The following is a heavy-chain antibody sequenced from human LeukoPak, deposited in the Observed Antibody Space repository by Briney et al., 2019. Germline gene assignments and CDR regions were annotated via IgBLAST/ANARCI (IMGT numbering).Heavy chain of an antibody. J-gene: IGHJ4*02. D-gene: IGHD2-15*01. Sequence: PGGSLRLSCAASGFIVSSNYMSWVRQAPGKGLEWVSITYSGGSTYYADSVKGRFTISRDNSKNTLYLQVNSLRAIDTAVYYCAAAMAVAAFDYWGQGTLVTVSS. CDR2: TYSGGST. V-gene: IGHV3-53*01. CDR3: AAAMAVAAFDY. CDR1: GFIVSSNY.